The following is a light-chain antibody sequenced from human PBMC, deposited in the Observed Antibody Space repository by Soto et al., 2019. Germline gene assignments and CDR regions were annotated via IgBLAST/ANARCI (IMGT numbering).Light chain of an antibody. J-gene: IGKJ1*01. CDR1: QNIGGW. V-gene: IGKV1-5*01. CDR3: QRYNCYWT. CDR2: DAS. Sequence: DIQMTQPPSTLSASVGDRVTITCRASQNIGGWLAWYQQKPGKAPKFLIFDASSRESGIPPRNSGSGPETEFTPTISSLQPHDFATDYCQRYNCYWTLGQGTKGDI.